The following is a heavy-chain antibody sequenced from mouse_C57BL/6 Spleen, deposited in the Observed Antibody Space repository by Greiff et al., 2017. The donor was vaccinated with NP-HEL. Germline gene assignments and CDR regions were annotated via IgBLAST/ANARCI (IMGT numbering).Heavy chain of an antibody. D-gene: IGHD1-1*02. J-gene: IGHJ3*01. CDR3: AGGSNWGIAY. V-gene: IGHV1-64*01. CDR2: IHPNSGST. CDR1: GYTFTSYW. Sequence: VQLQQPGAELVKPGASVKLSCKASGYTFTSYWMHWVKQRPGQGLEWIGMIHPNSGSTNYNEKFKSKATLTVDKSSSTAYMQLSSLTSEDSAVDCCAGGSNWGIAYWGQGTLVTVSA.